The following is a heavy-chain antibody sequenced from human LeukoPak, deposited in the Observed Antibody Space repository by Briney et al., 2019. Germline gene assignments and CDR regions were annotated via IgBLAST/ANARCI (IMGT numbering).Heavy chain of an antibody. CDR2: ISSSGAST. CDR1: GFTLSSYW. J-gene: IGHJ4*02. Sequence: GGSLRLSCAASGFTLSSYWMTWVRQAPGKGLEWVSAISSSGASTYYADSVKGRFTISRDNSKNTLYLQMNSLRAEDTAVYSCAKDLDYWKFGYGHYYFDYWGQGTLVTVSS. V-gene: IGHV3-23*01. CDR3: AKDLDYWKFGYGHYYFDY. D-gene: IGHD1-1*01.